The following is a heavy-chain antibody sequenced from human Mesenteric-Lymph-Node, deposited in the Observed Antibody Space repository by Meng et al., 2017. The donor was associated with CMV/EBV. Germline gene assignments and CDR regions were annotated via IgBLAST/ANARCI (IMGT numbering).Heavy chain of an antibody. CDR2: IYYSGST. Sequence: ISSGGYYWSWISQHPGKGLEWIGYIYYSGSTYYNPSLKSRVTISVDTSKNQFSLKLSSVTAADTAVYYCARGSLFWSGYPSSVTFDPWGQGTLVTVSS. D-gene: IGHD3-3*01. CDR1: ISSGGYY. CDR3: ARGSLFWSGYPSSVTFDP. J-gene: IGHJ5*02. V-gene: IGHV4-31*02.